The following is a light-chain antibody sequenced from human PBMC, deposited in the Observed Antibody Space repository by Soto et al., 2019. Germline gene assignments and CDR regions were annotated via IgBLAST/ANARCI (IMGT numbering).Light chain of an antibody. CDR3: ASYGGRDDMI. CDR1: NSNIGDNS. Sequence: QSVLTQPPSASGTPGQVFTISCSGSNSNIGDNSVNWYQQLPGTAPKLLIYSDNRRPSGVPDRFSGSKSGTSASLAISGLQSEDEAEYYCASYGGRDDMIFGGGTKLTVL. V-gene: IGLV1-44*01. CDR2: SDN. J-gene: IGLJ2*01.